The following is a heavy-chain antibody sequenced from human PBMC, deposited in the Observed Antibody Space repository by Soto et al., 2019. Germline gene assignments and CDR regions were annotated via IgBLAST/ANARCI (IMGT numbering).Heavy chain of an antibody. D-gene: IGHD5-12*01. CDR3: ARAVGGYDMPDY. Sequence: PSETLSLTCPVSGFSISSYYWSWIRQPPGKGLEWIGYIYYSGSINYNPSLKSRVTISVDTSKNQFSLKLSSVTAADTAVYYCARAVGGYDMPDYWGQGTLVTVSS. CDR1: GFSISSYY. CDR2: IYYSGSI. J-gene: IGHJ4*02. V-gene: IGHV4-59*01.